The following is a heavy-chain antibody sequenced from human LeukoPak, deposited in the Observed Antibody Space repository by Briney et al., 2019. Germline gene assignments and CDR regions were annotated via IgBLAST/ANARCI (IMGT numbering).Heavy chain of an antibody. D-gene: IGHD3-22*01. J-gene: IGHJ4*02. CDR3: ARNDSSGYFDY. CDR1: DYSISSHNY. Sequence: SETLSLTCAVSDYSISSHNYWGWIRQPPGKGLEWIGSVYHSGSTHYSPSLKSRVTIPVDTSKNQFSLKLSSVTAADTAVYYCARNDSSGYFDYWGQGTLVTVSS. V-gene: IGHV4-38-2*01. CDR2: VYHSGST.